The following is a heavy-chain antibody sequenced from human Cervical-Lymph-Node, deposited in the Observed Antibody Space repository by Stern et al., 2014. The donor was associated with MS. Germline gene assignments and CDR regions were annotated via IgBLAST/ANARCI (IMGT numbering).Heavy chain of an antibody. CDR3: ARGHHAFDI. V-gene: IGHV3-33*01. J-gene: IGHJ3*02. CDR1: GFTFSSYG. CDR2: IWYDGSNK. Sequence: DQLVESGGGVVQPGRSLRLSCAASGFTFSSYGMHWVRQAPGKGLEWVAVIWYDGSNKYYADSVKGRFTISRDNSKNTLYLQMNSLRAEDTAVYYCARGHHAFDIWGQGTMVTVSS.